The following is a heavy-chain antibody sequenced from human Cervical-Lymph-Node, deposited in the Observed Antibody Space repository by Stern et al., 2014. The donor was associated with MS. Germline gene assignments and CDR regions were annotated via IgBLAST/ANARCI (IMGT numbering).Heavy chain of an antibody. Sequence: QLQLQESGPGLVKPSETLSLTCTVSGGSITNRDYWGWIRQSPGKGLEWIGSVYYSGITYYRPSLKRRFTISIATSRNQFFLQINCVTATDTAVYFCARGVTAVTNYVPNWCFDLWGRGTLVTVSS. CDR3: ARGVTAVTNYVPNWCFDL. V-gene: IGHV4-39*02. D-gene: IGHD4-11*01. CDR2: VYYSGIT. J-gene: IGHJ2*01. CDR1: GGSITNRDY.